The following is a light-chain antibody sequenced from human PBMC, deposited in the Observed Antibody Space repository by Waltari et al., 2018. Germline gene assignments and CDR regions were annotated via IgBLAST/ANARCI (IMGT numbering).Light chain of an antibody. V-gene: IGLV2-14*03. J-gene: IGLJ1*01. CDR2: DVN. CDR3: SSYSSRDTLV. Sequence: QSALTQPAPVSGSPGQSTTIPCSGTSSDIGGFECVAWYQQHPDKSPRLVIYDVNDRPSGVSIRFSGSKSGNTASLTISGLQAEDEADYYCSSYSSRDTLVFGGGTKVSVL. CDR1: SSDIGGFEC.